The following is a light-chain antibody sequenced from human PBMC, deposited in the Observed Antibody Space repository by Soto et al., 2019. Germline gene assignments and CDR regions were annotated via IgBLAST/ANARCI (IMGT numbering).Light chain of an antibody. V-gene: IGLV1-44*01. Sequence: QLVLTQPPSASGTPGQRVTISCSGSSSNIGRNTVTWYQQLPGTAPKLLISNNNQRPSGVPDRFSASKSGTSASLAISGLRSEDETDYYCAAWDDGLNGWVFGGGTKLTVL. J-gene: IGLJ3*02. CDR1: SSNIGRNT. CDR2: NNN. CDR3: AAWDDGLNGWV.